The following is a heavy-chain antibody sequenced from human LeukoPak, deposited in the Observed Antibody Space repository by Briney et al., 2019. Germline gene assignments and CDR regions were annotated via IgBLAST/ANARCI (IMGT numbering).Heavy chain of an antibody. CDR1: GFIFSSYA. CDR2: ISGSGGST. V-gene: IGHV3-23*01. CDR3: AKVPSYYYDSSGYYYFDY. D-gene: IGHD3-22*01. J-gene: IGHJ4*02. Sequence: GGSLRLSCAASGFIFSSYAMSWVRQAPGKGLEWVSVISGSGGSTYYADSVKGRFTISRDNSKNTLYLQMNSLRAEDTAVYYCAKVPSYYYDSSGYYYFDYWGQGTLVTVSS.